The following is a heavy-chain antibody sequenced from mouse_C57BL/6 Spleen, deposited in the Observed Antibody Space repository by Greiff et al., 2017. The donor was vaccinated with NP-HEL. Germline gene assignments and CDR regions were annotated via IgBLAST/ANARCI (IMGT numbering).Heavy chain of an antibody. J-gene: IGHJ2*01. D-gene: IGHD1-1*01. CDR2: IHPNSGST. CDR3: ARDYNDSSYGY. Sequence: VQLQQPGAELVKPGASVKLSCKASGYTFTSYCMHWVKQRPGQGLEWIGMIHPNSGSTNYNEKFKSKATLTVDKSSSTAYMQLSSLTSEDTAVYYCARDYNDSSYGYWGKGTTLTVSS. CDR1: GYTFTSYC. V-gene: IGHV1-64*01.